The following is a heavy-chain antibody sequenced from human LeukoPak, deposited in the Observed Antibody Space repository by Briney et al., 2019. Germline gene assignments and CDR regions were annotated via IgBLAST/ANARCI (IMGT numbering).Heavy chain of an antibody. Sequence: ASVKVSCKASGYTFSGYYMHWVRQATGQGLEWMGWMNPNSGNTGYAQKFQGRVTITRNTSISTAYMELSSLRSEDTAVYYCARVPAVRGVYTYYYYYYMDVWGKGTTVTVSS. D-gene: IGHD3-10*01. CDR1: GYTFSGYY. J-gene: IGHJ6*03. CDR3: ARVPAVRGVYTYYYYYYMDV. CDR2: MNPNSGNT. V-gene: IGHV1-8*03.